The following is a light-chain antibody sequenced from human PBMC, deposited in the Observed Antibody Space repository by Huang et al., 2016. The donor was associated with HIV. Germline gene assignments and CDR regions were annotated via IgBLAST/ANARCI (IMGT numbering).Light chain of an antibody. Sequence: EIVMTQSPATLSVSPGEGATLSCRASQNVNRNLAWYQQKPDQAPRPLLFGASARATGVPARFSGSGSETEFTLTISSLQSEDFAIYYCQQYNYWPPTFGPGTKVDIK. CDR2: GAS. J-gene: IGKJ3*01. V-gene: IGKV3-15*01. CDR3: QQYNYWPPT. CDR1: QNVNRN.